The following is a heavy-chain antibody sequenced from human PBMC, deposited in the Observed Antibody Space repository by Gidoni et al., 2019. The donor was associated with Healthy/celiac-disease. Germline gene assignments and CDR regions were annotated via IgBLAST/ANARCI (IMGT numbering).Heavy chain of an antibody. CDR3: ARRYGSGSYYRGYYYYGMDV. D-gene: IGHD3-10*01. Sequence: QLQLQESGPGLVKPSETLSLTCTVSGGSISSSSYYWGWIRQPPVKGLEWIGSIYYSGSTSYNPSLKSRVTISVDTSKNQFSLKLSSVTAADTAVYYCARRYGSGSYYRGYYYYGMDVWGQGTTVTVSS. CDR2: IYYSGST. CDR1: GGSISSSSYY. J-gene: IGHJ6*02. V-gene: IGHV4-39*01.